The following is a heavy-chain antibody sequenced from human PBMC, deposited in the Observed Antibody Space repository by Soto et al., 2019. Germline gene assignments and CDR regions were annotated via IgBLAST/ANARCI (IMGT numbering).Heavy chain of an antibody. Sequence: SETLSLTCTVSGGSVSSGSYYWSWIRQPPGKGLEWIGYIYYSGSTNYNPSLKSRVTISVDTSKNQFSLKLSSVTAADTAVYYCARDQGYDILTGYCAPGYYGMDVWGQGTTVTVSS. CDR1: GGSVSSGSYY. D-gene: IGHD3-9*01. J-gene: IGHJ6*02. V-gene: IGHV4-61*01. CDR2: IYYSGST. CDR3: ARDQGYDILTGYCAPGYYGMDV.